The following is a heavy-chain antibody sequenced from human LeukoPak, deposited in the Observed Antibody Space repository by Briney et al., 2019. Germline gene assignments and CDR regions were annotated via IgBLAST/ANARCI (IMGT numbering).Heavy chain of an antibody. CDR2: ISSNGGST. J-gene: IGHJ4*02. CDR1: GFTFSSYA. D-gene: IGHD3-9*01. CDR3: ARAAAEKSYDVLTGYYVAYYFDY. V-gene: IGHV3-64D*06. Sequence: GGSLRLSCSASGFTFSSYAMHWVRQAPGKGLEYVSAISSNGGSTYYADSVKGRFTISRDNSKNTLYLQMSSLRAEDTAVYYCARAAAEKSYDVLTGYYVAYYFDYWGQGTLVTVSS.